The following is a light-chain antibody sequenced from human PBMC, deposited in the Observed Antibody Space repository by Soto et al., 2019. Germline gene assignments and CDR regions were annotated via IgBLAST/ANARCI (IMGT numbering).Light chain of an antibody. CDR1: SSDVGDYNY. J-gene: IGLJ1*01. Sequence: QSALTQPPSASGSPGQSVTISCTGTSSDVGDYNYVSWYQQHPGKAPKLIIYEVTKRPSGVPDRFSGSKSGNTASLTVSGLQTEDEADYYCSSALAFGTGTKVTVL. V-gene: IGLV2-8*01. CDR2: EVT. CDR3: SSALA.